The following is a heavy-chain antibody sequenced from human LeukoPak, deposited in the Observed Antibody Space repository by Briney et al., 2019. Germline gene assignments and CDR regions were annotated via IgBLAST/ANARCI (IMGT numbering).Heavy chain of an antibody. CDR2: IYPGDSDT. J-gene: IGHJ4*02. CDR3: ARRVHCSSTSCYPDY. CDR1: GYSFTSYW. Sequence: GESLKISCKGSGYSFTSYWIGWVRQMPGKGLEWMGIIYPGDSDTRYSPYFQGQVTISADKSISTAYLQWSSLKASDTAMYYCARRVHCSSTSCYPDYWGQGTLVTVSS. V-gene: IGHV5-51*01. D-gene: IGHD2-2*01.